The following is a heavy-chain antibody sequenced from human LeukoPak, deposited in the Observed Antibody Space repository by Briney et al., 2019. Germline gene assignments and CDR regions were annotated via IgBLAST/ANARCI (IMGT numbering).Heavy chain of an antibody. D-gene: IGHD2-2*01. J-gene: IGHJ6*03. CDR2: INQDESSQ. CDR1: GFSFTTYW. Sequence: SGGSLRLSCAASGFSFTTYWMGWVRQAPGKGLEWVANINQDESSQYYVDAVRGRFTISRDNSKNSLYLQMNSLRAEDTALYYCAKDNCSSTSCLSREEYYYYYYMDVWGKGTTVTVSS. V-gene: IGHV3-7*03. CDR3: AKDNCSSTSCLSREEYYYYYYMDV.